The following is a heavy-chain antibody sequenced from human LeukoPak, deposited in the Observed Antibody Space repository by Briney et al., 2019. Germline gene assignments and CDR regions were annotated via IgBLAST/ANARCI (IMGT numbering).Heavy chain of an antibody. CDR2: ISGNGHTI. CDR1: GLTFSDYY. V-gene: IGHV3-11*01. Sequence: GGSLRLSCAASGLTFSDYYMTWVRQAPGKGLEWLSYISGNGHTIYYAASVKGRFSISRDNAKKSVYLQMNSLRAADTAVYYCARDLGYIDYWGQGTLVTVSS. J-gene: IGHJ4*02. CDR3: ARDLGYIDY.